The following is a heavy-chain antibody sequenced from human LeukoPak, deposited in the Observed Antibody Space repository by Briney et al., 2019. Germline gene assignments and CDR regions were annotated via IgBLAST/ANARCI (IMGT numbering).Heavy chain of an antibody. CDR2: ISHSGST. D-gene: IGHD3-22*01. CDR3: ARVGLFLFDY. V-gene: IGHV4-34*01. Sequence: SETLSLTCAVYGESFSGYYRSWIRQPPGKGLEWIGEISHSGSTNYNPSLKSRVTISVDTSKNQFSLKLSSVTAADTAVYYCARVGLFLFDYWSQGTLVTVSS. J-gene: IGHJ4*02. CDR1: GESFSGYY.